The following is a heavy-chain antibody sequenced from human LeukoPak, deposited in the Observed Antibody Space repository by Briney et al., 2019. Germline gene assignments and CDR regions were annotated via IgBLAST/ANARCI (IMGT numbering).Heavy chain of an antibody. CDR2: ISAYNGNT. J-gene: IGHJ6*02. CDR3: ARIGPPSPLYYYYYYGMDV. V-gene: IGHV1-18*01. Sequence: ASVKVSCKASGYTSTNYGISWVRQAPGQGLEWMGWISAYNGNTNYAQKLQGRVTMTTDTSTSTAYMELRSLRSDDTAVYYCARIGPPSPLYYYYYYGMDVWGQGTTVTVSS. CDR1: GYTSTNYG.